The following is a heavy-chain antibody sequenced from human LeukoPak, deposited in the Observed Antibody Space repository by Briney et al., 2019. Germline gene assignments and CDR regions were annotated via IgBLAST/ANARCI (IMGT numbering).Heavy chain of an antibody. CDR1: GFTFSSYA. J-gene: IGHJ5*02. CDR3: AKDPRSSDFWSGYYLNWFDP. D-gene: IGHD3-3*01. Sequence: GGSLRLSCAASGFTFSSYAMSWVRQAPGKGLEWVSAISGSGGSTYYADSVKGRFTISRDNSKNTLYLQMNSLRAEDTAVYYCAKDPRSSDFWSGYYLNWFDPWGQGTPVTVSS. V-gene: IGHV3-23*01. CDR2: ISGSGGST.